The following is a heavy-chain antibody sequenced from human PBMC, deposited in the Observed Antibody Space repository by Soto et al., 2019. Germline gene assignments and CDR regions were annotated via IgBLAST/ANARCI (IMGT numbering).Heavy chain of an antibody. D-gene: IGHD2-21*02. Sequence: VQLVESGGALMQPGGSLRLSCAASGFTVSSNHMSWVRQAPGKGLEWVSLIDSSDSTYYADSVKGRFTISRDNSKNTLYLQMNSLRAEDTAVYYCARDGTARSFQYWGQGTLVTVSS. CDR2: IDSSDST. J-gene: IGHJ1*01. CDR1: GFTVSSNH. CDR3: ARDGTARSFQY. V-gene: IGHV3-53*01.